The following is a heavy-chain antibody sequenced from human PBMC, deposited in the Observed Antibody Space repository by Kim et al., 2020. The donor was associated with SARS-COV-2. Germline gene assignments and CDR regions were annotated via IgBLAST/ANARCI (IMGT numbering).Heavy chain of an antibody. J-gene: IGHJ4*02. CDR3: ARGDLRV. V-gene: IGHV4-30-2*01. CDR2: IYHSGST. Sequence: SETLSLTCAVSGGSISSGGYSWSWIRQPPGKGLEWIGYIYHSGSTYYNPSLKSRVTISVDRSKNQFSLKLSSVTAADTAVYYCARGDLRVWGQGTLVTVSS. CDR1: GGSISSGGYS. D-gene: IGHD3-3*01.